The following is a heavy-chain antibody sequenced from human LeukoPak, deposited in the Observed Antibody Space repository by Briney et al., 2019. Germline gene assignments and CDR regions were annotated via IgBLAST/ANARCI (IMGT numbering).Heavy chain of an antibody. D-gene: IGHD3-16*01. CDR2: INPNSGGT. Sequence: ASVKVSCKVSGYSLSELSTHWVRQAPGQGLEWMGWINPNSGGTNYAQKFQGRVTMTRDTSISTAYMELSRLRSDDTAVYYCVWGTNSAFDYWGQGTLVTVSS. CDR3: VWGTNSAFDY. CDR1: GYSLSELS. J-gene: IGHJ4*02. V-gene: IGHV1-2*02.